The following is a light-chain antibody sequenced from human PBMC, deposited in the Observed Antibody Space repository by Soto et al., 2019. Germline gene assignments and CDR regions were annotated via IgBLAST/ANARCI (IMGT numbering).Light chain of an antibody. CDR1: QSISNW. CDR2: KAS. V-gene: IGKV1-5*03. Sequence: DIQMTQSPSTLSASVGDRVTITCRASQSISNWLAWYQQKPGKAPKLLISKASSLESGVPSRFSGSGSGTEFTLTISSLQPDDFATYYCQQYHSYPLTFGGGTKVEIK. CDR3: QQYHSYPLT. J-gene: IGKJ4*01.